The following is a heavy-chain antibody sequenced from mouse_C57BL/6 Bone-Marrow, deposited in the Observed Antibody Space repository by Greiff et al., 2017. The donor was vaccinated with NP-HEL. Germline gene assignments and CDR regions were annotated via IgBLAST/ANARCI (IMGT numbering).Heavy chain of an antibody. CDR3: ARHPSY. CDR2: ISSGGSYT. Sequence: EVQLVESGGDLVKPGGSLKLSCAASGFTFSSYGMSWVRQTPDKRLEWVATISSGGSYTYYPDSVKGRFTISRDNAKNTLYLQMSSLKSEDTAMYYCARHPSYWGQGTLVTVSA. J-gene: IGHJ3*01. V-gene: IGHV5-6*01. CDR1: GFTFSSYG.